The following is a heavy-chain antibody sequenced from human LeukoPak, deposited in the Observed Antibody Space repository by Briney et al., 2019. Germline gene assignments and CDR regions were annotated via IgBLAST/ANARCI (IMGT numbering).Heavy chain of an antibody. CDR1: GGSFSGYY. D-gene: IGHD6-13*01. Sequence: SETLSLTCAVYGGSFSGYYWSWIRQPPGKGLEWIGEINHSGSTNYNPSLKSRVTISVDTSKNQLSLKLSSVTAADTAVYYCARVRYSSSWYVGAYYYYYMDVWGKGTTVTVSS. V-gene: IGHV4-34*01. CDR2: INHSGST. J-gene: IGHJ6*03. CDR3: ARVRYSSSWYVGAYYYYYMDV.